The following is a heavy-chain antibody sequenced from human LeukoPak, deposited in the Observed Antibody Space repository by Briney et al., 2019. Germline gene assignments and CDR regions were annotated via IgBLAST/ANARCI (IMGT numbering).Heavy chain of an antibody. D-gene: IGHD1-20*01. J-gene: IGHJ5*02. CDR2: ISSSSSTI. CDR3: ARLRYNWNAGFDP. Sequence: GGSLRLSCAASGFTFSSYSMNWVRQAPGKGLEWVSYISSSSSTIYYADSVKGRFTISRDNAKNSLYLQMNSLRAEDTAVYYCARLRYNWNAGFDPWGQGTLVTVSS. CDR1: GFTFSSYS. V-gene: IGHV3-48*01.